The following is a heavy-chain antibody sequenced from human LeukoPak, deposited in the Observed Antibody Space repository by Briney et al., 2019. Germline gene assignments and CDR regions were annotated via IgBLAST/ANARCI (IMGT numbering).Heavy chain of an antibody. CDR1: GFNFGTYS. V-gene: IGHV3-48*02. D-gene: IGHD4-11*01. CDR2: ISSSSTSK. Sequence: GGSLRLSCAASGFNFGTYSMNWVRQAPGKGLEWLSHISSSSTSKYYADSVKGRFTISRDNATNSPFLQMNSLRDEDTTVYYCARDKDYVNYPFDYWGQGTLVTVSS. CDR3: ARDKDYVNYPFDY. J-gene: IGHJ4*02.